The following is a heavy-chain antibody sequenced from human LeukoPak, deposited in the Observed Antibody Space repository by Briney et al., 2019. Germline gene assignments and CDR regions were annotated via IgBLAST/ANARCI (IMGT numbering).Heavy chain of an antibody. J-gene: IGHJ4*02. V-gene: IGHV3-30*04. CDR2: ISYDGSYK. CDR1: GFTFSTYT. Sequence: GGSLRLSCAASGFTFSTYTMHWVRQAPGKGLEWVAVISYDGSYKYYGESVRGRFTFSRDNARNSLYLQMNSLRVEDTAVYYCTRVIVAVPGYFDYFDFWGQGVLVTVSS. CDR3: TRVIVAVPGYFDYFDF. D-gene: IGHD6-19*01.